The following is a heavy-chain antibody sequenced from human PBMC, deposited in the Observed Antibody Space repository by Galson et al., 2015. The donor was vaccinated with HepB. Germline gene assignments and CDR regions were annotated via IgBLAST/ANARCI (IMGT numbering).Heavy chain of an antibody. D-gene: IGHD6-19*01. CDR3: ARDWGIAVSGTWWFDP. CDR2: ISSSSTTI. J-gene: IGHJ5*02. V-gene: IGHV3-48*04. CDR1: TFIFSTYS. Sequence: SLRLSCAASTFIFSTYSMNWVRQAPGKGLEWVSYISSSSTTIYYADSVKGRVTISRDNAKNSLYLQMSSLRAEDTAVYYCARDWGIAVSGTWWFDPWGRGTLVTVSS.